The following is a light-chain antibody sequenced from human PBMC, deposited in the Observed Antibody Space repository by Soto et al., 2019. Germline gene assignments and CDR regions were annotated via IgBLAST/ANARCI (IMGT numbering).Light chain of an antibody. V-gene: IGKV1-5*01. CDR3: QEYHGYSWT. J-gene: IGKJ1*01. CDR1: QSISNG. Sequence: DIQMTQSPSTLSASVGDRASITCRASQSISNGLAWYQQKPGKAPKLLIYDASNLESGVPSRFSGSGSGIEFTLTISSLQPGDFATYYCQEYHGYSWTFGQGTKVDIK. CDR2: DAS.